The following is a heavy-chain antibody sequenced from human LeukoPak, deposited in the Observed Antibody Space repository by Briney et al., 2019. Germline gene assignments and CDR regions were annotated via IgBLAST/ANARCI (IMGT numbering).Heavy chain of an antibody. V-gene: IGHV4-4*07. Sequence: SETLSLTCTVSGCSISSYYWSWIRQPAGKGLEWIGRINASGTTRYNPSLKSRLAMSVDTSKNRFSLKLTSVTAADTAVYFCTRGLAAAYDYNWFDSWGQGTLVTVSS. CDR3: TRGLAAAYDYNWFDS. CDR1: GCSISSYY. D-gene: IGHD5-12*01. CDR2: INASGTT. J-gene: IGHJ5*01.